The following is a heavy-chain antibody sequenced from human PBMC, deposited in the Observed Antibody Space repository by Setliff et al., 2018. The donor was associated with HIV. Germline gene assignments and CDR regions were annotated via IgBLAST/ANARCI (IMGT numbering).Heavy chain of an antibody. CDR2: IIPIFDSP. Sequence: GASVKVSCKASGGTFSSSGISWVRQAPGQGLEWMGRIIPIFDSPNYAQKFQGRVQITADESTSTAYMEVSSLRSEDTAMFYCATEHSDAFDIWGQGTMVTVSS. V-gene: IGHV1-69*13. J-gene: IGHJ3*02. CDR1: GGTFSSSG. CDR3: ATEHSDAFDI.